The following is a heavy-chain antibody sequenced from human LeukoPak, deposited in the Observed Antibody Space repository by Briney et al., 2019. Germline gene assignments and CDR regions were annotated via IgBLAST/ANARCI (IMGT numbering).Heavy chain of an antibody. V-gene: IGHV4-59*11. J-gene: IGHJ6*03. CDR1: GGSISSHY. Sequence: SETLSLTCTVSGGSISSHYWSWIRQPPGKGLEWIGYIYYSGSTNYNPSLKSRVTISVDTSKNQFSLKLSSVAAADTAVYYCARDAGYYDFWSGYYRVDYYYYMDVWDKGTTVTVSS. CDR3: ARDAGYYDFWSGYYRVDYYYYMDV. D-gene: IGHD3-3*01. CDR2: IYYSGST.